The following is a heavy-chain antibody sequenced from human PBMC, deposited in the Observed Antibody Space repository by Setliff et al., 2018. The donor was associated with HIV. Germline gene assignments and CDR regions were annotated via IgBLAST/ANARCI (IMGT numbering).Heavy chain of an antibody. Sequence: ASVKVSCKASGYIFTTYGISWVRQAPGQGLEWMGWISGYNGNTNYAQKLLGRVTMTTDTSTTTAYMELRSLRSDDTAVYYCARTPARKGRGVYYFDYWGQGTLVTVSS. J-gene: IGHJ4*02. CDR1: GYIFTTYG. V-gene: IGHV1-18*01. CDR3: ARTPARKGRGVYYFDY. CDR2: ISGYNGNT. D-gene: IGHD1-26*01.